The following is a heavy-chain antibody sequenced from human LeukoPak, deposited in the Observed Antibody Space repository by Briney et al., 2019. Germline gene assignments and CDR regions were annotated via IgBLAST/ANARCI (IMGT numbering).Heavy chain of an antibody. CDR3: ARTISRGGSGSYDY. CDR2: ISGSGGST. J-gene: IGHJ4*02. Sequence: PGGSLRLSCAASGFTFSSYAMSWVRQAPGKGLEWVSAISGSGGSTYYADSVKGRFTISRDNSKNTLYLQMNSLRAEDTAVYYCARTISRGGSGSYDYWGQGTLVTVSS. CDR1: GFTFSSYA. D-gene: IGHD3-10*01. V-gene: IGHV3-23*01.